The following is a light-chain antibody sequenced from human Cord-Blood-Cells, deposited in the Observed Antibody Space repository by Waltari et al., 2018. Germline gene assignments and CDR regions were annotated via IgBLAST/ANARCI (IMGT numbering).Light chain of an antibody. J-gene: IGLJ3*02. V-gene: IGLV1-47*01. CDR1: SSNIGSNY. Sequence: QSALTQPASVSGSPGQSITISCSGSSSNIGSNYVYWYQQLPGTAPKLLIYRNNQRPSGVPDRFSGSKSGTSASLAISGLRSEDEADYYCAAWDDSLSGRVFGGGTKLTVL. CDR2: RNN. CDR3: AAWDDSLSGRV.